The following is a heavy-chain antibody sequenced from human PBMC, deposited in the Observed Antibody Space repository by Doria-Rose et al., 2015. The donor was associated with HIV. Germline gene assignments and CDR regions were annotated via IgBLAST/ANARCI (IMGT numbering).Heavy chain of an antibody. CDR2: IFSDDER. D-gene: IGHD6-13*01. J-gene: IGHJ4*02. CDR3: ARIKSSRWYHKYYFDF. CDR1: GVSLSSPGMG. V-gene: IGHV2-26*01. Sequence: QITLKESGPVLVKPTETLTLTCTVSGVSLSSPGMGVSWIRQPPGKALEWLVHIFSDDERSYITSLKSRLTISRGTSKSQVVLTMTDMDPVDTATYYCARIKSSRWYHKYYFDFWGQGTLVIVSA.